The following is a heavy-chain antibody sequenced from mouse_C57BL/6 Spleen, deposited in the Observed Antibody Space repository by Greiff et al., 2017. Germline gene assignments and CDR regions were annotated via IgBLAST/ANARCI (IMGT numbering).Heavy chain of an antibody. CDR1: GFNIKDYY. CDR2: IDPEDGDT. CDR3: TTYPLNSNYGTYGDD. Sequence: VQLQQSGAELVRPGASVQLSCPASGFNIKDYYMHWVKQRPEQGLEWIGRIDPEDGDTEYAPKFQGQANMTADTSSNTAYLHLRILTSEVTAVYYCTTYPLNSNYGTYGDDWGQGTTLTVSS. J-gene: IGHJ2*01. V-gene: IGHV14-1*01. D-gene: IGHD2-5*01.